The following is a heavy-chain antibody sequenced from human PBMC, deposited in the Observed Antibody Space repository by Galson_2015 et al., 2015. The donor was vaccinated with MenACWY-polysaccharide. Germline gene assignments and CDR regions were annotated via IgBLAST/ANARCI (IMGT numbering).Heavy chain of an antibody. D-gene: IGHD3-10*01. Sequence: ETLSLTCTVSGGSIGSNYWSWIRQPPGRGLEWIAYIYYTGSANYNPSLKSRVTISVDTSKNQFSLKLSSVTAADTAVYYCARSFGCFIKQNWFDRWGQGKLVTVSS. CDR3: ARSFGCFIKQNWFDR. CDR1: GGSIGSNY. CDR2: IYYTGSA. J-gene: IGHJ5*02. V-gene: IGHV4-59*01.